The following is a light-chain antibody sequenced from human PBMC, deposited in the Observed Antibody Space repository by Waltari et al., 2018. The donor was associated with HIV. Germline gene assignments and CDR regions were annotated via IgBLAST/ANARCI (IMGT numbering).Light chain of an antibody. CDR1: RSNIGSNT. J-gene: IGLJ3*02. CDR2: SNN. CDR3: AAWDDSLNGQV. V-gene: IGLV1-44*01. Sequence: QSVLTQPPSASGTPGQRVTIPCSGSRSNIGSNTITWYQQLPGTAPKLLIYSNNQRPSGVPDRFTGSKSGTSASLAISGLQSEDEADYYCAAWDDSLNGQVFGGGTKLTVL.